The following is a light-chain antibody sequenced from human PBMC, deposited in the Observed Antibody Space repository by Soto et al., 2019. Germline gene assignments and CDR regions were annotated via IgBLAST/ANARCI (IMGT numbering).Light chain of an antibody. CDR1: QSISSW. J-gene: IGKJ5*01. V-gene: IGKV1-5*01. CDR3: QQSYSTPST. Sequence: PRTQSHSTLSASVGARVTITGRASQSISSWLAWYQQKPGKAPKLLIYDASSLESGVPSRFSGSGSGTEFTLTISSLQPEDFATYYCQQSYSTPSTFGQGTRLEI. CDR2: DAS.